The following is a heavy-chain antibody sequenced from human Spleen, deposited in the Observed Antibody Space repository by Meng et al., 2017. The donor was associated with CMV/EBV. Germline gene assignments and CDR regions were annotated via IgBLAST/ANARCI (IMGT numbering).Heavy chain of an antibody. J-gene: IGHJ5*02. V-gene: IGHV3-53*01. CDR1: GFTVSGNS. CDR3: ARRLRFYFDP. Sequence: GGSLRLSCAASGFTVSGNSMAWVRQAPGKGLEWVSFIYSGGNTLYADSVKGRFTISRDTYENTLHLQLNSLRAEDTAVYYCARRLRFYFDPWGQGTLVTVSS. CDR2: IYSGGNT. D-gene: IGHD4-17*01.